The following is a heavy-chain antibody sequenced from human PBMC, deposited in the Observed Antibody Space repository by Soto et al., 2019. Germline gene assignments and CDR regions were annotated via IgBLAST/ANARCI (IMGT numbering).Heavy chain of an antibody. D-gene: IGHD6-13*01. CDR2: ISSSSSYI. V-gene: IGHV3-21*01. CDR3: ASIIAATDNNWFDP. J-gene: IGHJ5*02. Sequence: GGSLRLSCAASGFTFSSYSMNWVRQAPGKGLEWVSSISSSSSYIYYADSVKGRFTISRDNAKNSLYLQMNSLRAEDTAVYYCASIIAATDNNWFDPWGQGTLVTVSS. CDR1: GFTFSSYS.